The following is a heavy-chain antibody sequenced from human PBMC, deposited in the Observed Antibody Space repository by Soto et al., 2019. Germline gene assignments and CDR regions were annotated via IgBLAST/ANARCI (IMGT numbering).Heavy chain of an antibody. Sequence: GGSLRLSCAASGFTFSSYAMSWVRQAPGKGLEWVSAISGSGGSTYYADSVKGRFTISRDNSKNTLYLQMNSLRAEDTAVYYCAKRIGQPAPDCSGGSCYLDYWGQGTLVTVSS. CDR1: GFTFSSYA. J-gene: IGHJ4*02. V-gene: IGHV3-23*01. D-gene: IGHD2-15*01. CDR2: ISGSGGST. CDR3: AKRIGQPAPDCSGGSCYLDY.